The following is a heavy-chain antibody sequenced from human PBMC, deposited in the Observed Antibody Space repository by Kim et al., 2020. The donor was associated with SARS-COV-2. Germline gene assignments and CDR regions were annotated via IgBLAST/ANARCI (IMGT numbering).Heavy chain of an antibody. CDR1: GYSISSGYY. CDR3: ARDPSNWGFDY. Sequence: SETLSLTCTVSGYSISSGYYWGWIRQPPGKGLEWIGSIYHSGSTYYNPSLKSRVTISVDTSKNQFSLKLSSVTAADTAVYYCARDPSNWGFDYWGQGTLVTVSS. D-gene: IGHD7-27*01. CDR2: IYHSGST. J-gene: IGHJ4*02. V-gene: IGHV4-38-2*02.